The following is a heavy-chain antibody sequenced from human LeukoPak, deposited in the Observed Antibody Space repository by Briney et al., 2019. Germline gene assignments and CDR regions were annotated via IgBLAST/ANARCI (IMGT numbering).Heavy chain of an antibody. V-gene: IGHV3-23*01. J-gene: IGHJ4*02. CDR2: ISGSGDST. CDR3: AKTRDYDILTGYFDY. D-gene: IGHD3-9*01. Sequence: GGSLRLSCAASGFTFSSYAMSWVRQAPGKGLEWVSAISGSGDSTYYADSVKGRFTISRDNSKNTLYLQMNSLRAEDTAVYYCAKTRDYDILTGYFDYWGQGTLVTVSS. CDR1: GFTFSSYA.